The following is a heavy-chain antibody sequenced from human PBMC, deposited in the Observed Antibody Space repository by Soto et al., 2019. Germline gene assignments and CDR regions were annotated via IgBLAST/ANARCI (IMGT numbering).Heavy chain of an antibody. V-gene: IGHV4-34*01. CDR1: GGSFSGYY. J-gene: IGHJ4*02. CDR2: INHSGST. Sequence: QVQLQQWGAGLLKPSETLSLTCAVYGGSFSGYYWSWIRQPPGKGLEWIGEINHSGSTNYYPHLTSLVTLSVDTSKTLFSLKLSSVTGADTAMYYCATVCFGEFTYWGQGTLVTVSS. CDR3: ATVCFGEFTY. D-gene: IGHD3-10*01.